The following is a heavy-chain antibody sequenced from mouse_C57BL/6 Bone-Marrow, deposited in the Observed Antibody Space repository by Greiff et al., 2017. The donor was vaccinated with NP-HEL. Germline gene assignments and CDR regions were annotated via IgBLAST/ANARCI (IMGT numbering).Heavy chain of an antibody. J-gene: IGHJ2*01. V-gene: IGHV1-9*01. D-gene: IGHD2-5*01. CDR1: GYTFTGYW. CDR2: ILPGSGST. CDR3: ARKHFAYYSNFYYFDC. Sequence: VQLQQSGAELMKPGASVKLSCKATGYTFTGYWIEWVKQRPGHGLEWIGEILPGSGSTNYNEKFKGTATFTADTSSNTAYMQLSSLTTEDSAIYYCARKHFAYYSNFYYFDCWGQGTTLTVSS.